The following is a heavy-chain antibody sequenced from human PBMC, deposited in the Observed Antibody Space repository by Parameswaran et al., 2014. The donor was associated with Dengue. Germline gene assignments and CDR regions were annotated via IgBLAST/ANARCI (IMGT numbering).Heavy chain of an antibody. CDR2: IKSKNDGGTI. CDR3: TTGEEWLRNYFDY. V-gene: IGHV3-15*01. D-gene: IGHD5-12*01. Sequence: VRQMPGKGLEWVGRIKSKNDGGTIDCAAPVKGRFTISRDDSQNTLYLQMNSLKIEDTAVYYCTTGEEWLRNYFDYWGQGTLVTAPQ. J-gene: IGHJ4*02.